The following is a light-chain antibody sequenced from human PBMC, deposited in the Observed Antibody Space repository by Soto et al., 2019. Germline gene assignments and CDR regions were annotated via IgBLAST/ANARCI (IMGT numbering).Light chain of an antibody. CDR3: QQSYSTAIT. Sequence: DIQMTQSPSSLSASVGDRVTITCRASQSISIYLNWYHQKPGKAPKLLIYAASSLQSGVPSRFSGSGSGTDFTLTIISLQPEDFATYYCQQSYSTAITFGQGTRLESK. CDR1: QSISIY. V-gene: IGKV1-39*01. CDR2: AAS. J-gene: IGKJ5*01.